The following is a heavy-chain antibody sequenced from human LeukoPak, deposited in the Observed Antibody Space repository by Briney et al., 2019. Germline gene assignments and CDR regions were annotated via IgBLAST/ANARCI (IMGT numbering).Heavy chain of an antibody. J-gene: IGHJ4*02. CDR2: ISSTRPTI. Sequence: GGSLRLSCAASGFSFSSYNMNWVRQAPGKGLEWISYISSTRPTIYYADSVKGRFTISRDDAKSSLYLQMNSLRAEDTAVYYCARVPGGTLAAYWGQGTLVTVSS. CDR1: GFSFSSYN. D-gene: IGHD1-14*01. V-gene: IGHV3-48*01. CDR3: ARVPGGTLAAY.